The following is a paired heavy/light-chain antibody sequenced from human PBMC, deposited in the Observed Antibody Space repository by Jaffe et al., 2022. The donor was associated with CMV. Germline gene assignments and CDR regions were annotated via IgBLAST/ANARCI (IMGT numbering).Heavy chain of an antibody. CDR2: ISVSSGKT. CDR1: GFRFNTHG. Sequence: EVQLLESGGGLVQPGGSLRLSCAASGFRFNTHGMTWVRQAPGKGLEWVSTISVSSGKTYYADSVKGRFTISRDNSASTLFLQMNSLRAEDTAVYFCAKRLAAPYYDIDYWGQGTLVSVSP. J-gene: IGHJ4*02. V-gene: IGHV3-23*01. CDR3: AKRLAAPYYDIDY. D-gene: IGHD3-22*01.
Light chain of an antibody. V-gene: IGLV3-19*01. CDR3: SSRDSGGNHLV. Sequence: SSELTQDPAVSVALGRTVRIPCQGDSLTTYYASWYRQKPGQAPVLIIYGKNDRPSGIPDRFSGSTSGNTASLTITGAQAEDEGDYYCSSRDSGGNHLVFGGGTKLTVL. CDR1: SLTTYY. CDR2: GKN. J-gene: IGLJ3*02.